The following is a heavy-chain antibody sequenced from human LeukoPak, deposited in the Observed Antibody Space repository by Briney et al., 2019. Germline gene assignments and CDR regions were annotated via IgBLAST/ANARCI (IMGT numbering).Heavy chain of an antibody. CDR1: GFTFNVYS. CDR3: AREGRGAKGNAFDI. CDR2: ISSASSYM. Sequence: GGSLRVSCAASGFTFNVYSMTWVRQAPGKGLEWVSSISSASSYMYYADSVKGRFTISRDNAQNSLYLQMNSLRAEDTAVYYCAREGRGAKGNAFDIWGQGTMVAVSS. D-gene: IGHD1-26*01. J-gene: IGHJ3*02. V-gene: IGHV3-21*01.